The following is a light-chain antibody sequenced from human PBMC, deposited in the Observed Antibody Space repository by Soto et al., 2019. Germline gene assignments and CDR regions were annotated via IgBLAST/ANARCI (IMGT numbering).Light chain of an antibody. CDR2: AAS. CDR1: QSVFNNY. Sequence: EIALAQSPGTLSLSPGERATISCRASQSVFNNYLAWYQKKPGQAPRLXXYAASSRATDIPDRVSGIGSGTHLTLTISRLETEDSAVYYCQQYGSSHPITFGQGTRLEIK. J-gene: IGKJ5*01. V-gene: IGKV3-20*01. CDR3: QQYGSSHPIT.